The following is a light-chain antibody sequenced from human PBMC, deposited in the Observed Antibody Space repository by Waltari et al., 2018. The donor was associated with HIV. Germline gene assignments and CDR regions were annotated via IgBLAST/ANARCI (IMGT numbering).Light chain of an antibody. CDR3: QQYNNWPPIT. CDR2: GAS. J-gene: IGKJ5*01. CDR1: QSVSSN. Sequence: EIVMTQSPATLSVSPGERATLSCRASQSVSSNLAWYQQKPGQAPRLLIYGASTRATCIPARFSGSGSVTDFTLTISSLQSEDFAVYYCQQYNNWPPITFGQGTRLEIK. V-gene: IGKV3-15*01.